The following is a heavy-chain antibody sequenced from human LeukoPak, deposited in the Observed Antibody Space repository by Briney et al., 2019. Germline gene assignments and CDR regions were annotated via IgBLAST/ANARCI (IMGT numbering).Heavy chain of an antibody. CDR2: ISSSGSTI. J-gene: IGHJ6*02. V-gene: IGHV3-48*03. CDR3: ARDYYGSGSLYYYYGMDV. Sequence: GGSLRLSCAASGFTFSSYEMNWVRQAPGKGLEWVSYISSSGSTIYYADSVKGRFTISRGNAKNSLYLQMNSLRAEDTAVYYCARDYYGSGSLYYYYGMDVWGQGTTVTVSS. CDR1: GFTFSSYE. D-gene: IGHD3-10*01.